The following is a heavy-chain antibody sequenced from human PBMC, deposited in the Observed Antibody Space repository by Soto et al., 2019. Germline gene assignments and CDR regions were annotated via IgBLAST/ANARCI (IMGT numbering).Heavy chain of an antibody. CDR1: GFTISSNA. V-gene: IGHV3-23*01. D-gene: IGHD1-1*01. Sequence: GGSLRLSCAASGFTISSNAMYWVRQAPGKGLEWVSAISDRGATTHYADSVKGRFTISRDTSRNTLYLQLNTLRADDTAVYYCAKDKPGTTSFDYWGQGTLVTVSS. CDR2: ISDRGATT. CDR3: AKDKPGTTSFDY. J-gene: IGHJ4*02.